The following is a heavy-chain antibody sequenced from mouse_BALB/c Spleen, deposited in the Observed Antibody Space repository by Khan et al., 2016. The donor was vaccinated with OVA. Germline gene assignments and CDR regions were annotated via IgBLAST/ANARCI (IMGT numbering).Heavy chain of an antibody. CDR3: AMRNYYGYAMDY. D-gene: IGHD1-1*01. Sequence: EVQLQESGPGLVKPSQSLSLTCTVTGYSITSDYAWNWIRQFPGNKLEWMGYISYSGTTSYNPSLKSRISITRTTSKNQLFLQLNFVTSEDTATYYIAMRNYYGYAMDYWGQGTSVTVAS. V-gene: IGHV3-2*02. CDR1: GYSITSDYA. CDR2: ISYSGTT. J-gene: IGHJ4*01.